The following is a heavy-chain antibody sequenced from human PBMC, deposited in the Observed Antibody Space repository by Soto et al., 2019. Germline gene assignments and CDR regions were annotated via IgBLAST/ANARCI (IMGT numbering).Heavy chain of an antibody. J-gene: IGHJ4*02. CDR2: ITVAGGGT. Sequence: EVQLLESGGGLVQPGGSLRLSCAASGFAFNSSARAWVRQTPGKGLQWVSAITVAGGGTYYADSVKVRFAISRDNSKKTLYLQMNRLTDEDTALYFCAKWPPSPKMGVTSHWGQGTLVTVSS. V-gene: IGHV3-23*01. D-gene: IGHD1-26*01. CDR1: GFAFNSSA. CDR3: AKWPPSPKMGVTSH.